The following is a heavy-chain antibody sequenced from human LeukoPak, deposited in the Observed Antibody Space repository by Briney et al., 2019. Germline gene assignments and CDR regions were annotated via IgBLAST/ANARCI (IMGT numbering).Heavy chain of an antibody. CDR3: ARAPVTSCRGAFCYPFDY. V-gene: IGHV4-38-2*02. D-gene: IGHD2-15*01. CDR2: IHYTGST. Sequence: SETLSLTCTVSGYSISSAYYWAWIRQPPGKGLECIGNIHYTGSTYYTPSLKSRVTISLDTSKNQFSLKLSSVTAADTAVYYCARAPVTSCRGAFCYPFDYWGPGILVTVSS. J-gene: IGHJ4*02. CDR1: GYSISSAYY.